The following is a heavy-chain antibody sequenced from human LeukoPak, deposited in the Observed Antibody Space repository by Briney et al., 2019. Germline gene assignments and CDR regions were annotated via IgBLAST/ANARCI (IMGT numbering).Heavy chain of an antibody. CDR2: IYYSGST. D-gene: IGHD2-15*01. CDR1: GGSISSGDYY. V-gene: IGHV4-30-4*01. CDR3: ARGVAHCYYYGMDV. Sequence: TLSLTCTVSGGSISSGDYYWSWIRQPPGKGLEWIGYIYYSGSTYYNPSLKGRVTISVDTSKNQFSLKLSSVTAADTAVYYCARGVAHCYYYGMDVWGQGTTVTVSS. J-gene: IGHJ6*02.